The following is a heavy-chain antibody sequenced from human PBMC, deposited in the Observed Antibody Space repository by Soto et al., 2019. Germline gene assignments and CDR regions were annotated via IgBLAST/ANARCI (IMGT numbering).Heavy chain of an antibody. CDR3: ASSVVTLSWFDP. V-gene: IGHV4-31*03. Sequence: SETLSLTCTVSGGSISSGGYYWSWIRQHPGKGLEWIGYIYYSGSTYYNPSLKSRVTISVDTSKNQFSLKLSSVTAADTAVYYCASSVVTLSWFDPWGQGTLVTVSS. D-gene: IGHD2-21*02. J-gene: IGHJ5*02. CDR2: IYYSGST. CDR1: GGSISSGGYY.